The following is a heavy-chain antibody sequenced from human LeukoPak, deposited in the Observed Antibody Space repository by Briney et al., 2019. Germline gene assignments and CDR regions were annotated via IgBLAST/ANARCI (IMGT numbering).Heavy chain of an antibody. Sequence: GESLRLSCAASGFTFSGYAMHWVRQAPGKGLEYVSAITSNGGTTYNASSVKGRFTISRDNSKNTLYLQMGSLRAEDMAVYYCARVDGAFDIWGQGTMVTVSS. CDR1: GFTFSGYA. CDR3: ARVDGAFDI. D-gene: IGHD5-24*01. CDR2: ITSNGGTT. J-gene: IGHJ3*02. V-gene: IGHV3-64*01.